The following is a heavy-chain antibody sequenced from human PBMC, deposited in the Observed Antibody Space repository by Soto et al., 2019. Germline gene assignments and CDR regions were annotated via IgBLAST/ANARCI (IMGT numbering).Heavy chain of an antibody. D-gene: IGHD3-22*01. V-gene: IGHV3-21*01. CDR3: AREFRVTMTIYDYYGMDV. J-gene: IGHJ6*02. Sequence: EVQLVESGGGLVKPGGSLRLSCAASGFTFSSYSMNWVRQAPGKGLEWVSSISSSSSYIYYADSVKGRFTISRDNAKNSLYLQMNSLRAEDTAVYYCAREFRVTMTIYDYYGMDVWGQGTTVTVSS. CDR1: GFTFSSYS. CDR2: ISSSSSYI.